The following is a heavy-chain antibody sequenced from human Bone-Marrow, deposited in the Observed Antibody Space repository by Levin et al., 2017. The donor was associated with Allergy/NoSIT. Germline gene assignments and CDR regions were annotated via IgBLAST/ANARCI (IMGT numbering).Heavy chain of an antibody. CDR2: GAYDGSSK. CDR1: GFSFSSYA. V-gene: IGHV3-30*01. J-gene: IGHJ4*02. D-gene: IGHD6-19*01. Sequence: QAGGSLRLSCTASGFSFSSYAFHWVRQAPGKGLEWVAVGAYDGSSKYADSVKGRATISRDNSKNTLDLQMNSLRPEDTGVYYCARDPAAGGSGWGSLDYWGRGTLVTVSS. CDR3: ARDPAAGGSGWGSLDY.